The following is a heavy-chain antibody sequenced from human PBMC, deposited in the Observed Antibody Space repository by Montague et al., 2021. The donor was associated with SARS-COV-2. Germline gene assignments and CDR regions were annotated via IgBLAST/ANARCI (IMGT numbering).Heavy chain of an antibody. Sequence: SETLSLTRAVHGTSFSGYYWNWIRQPPGKGLEWIGEINHGGSTKYSPSLKSRLTISADTSKNQFSLKLTSVAAADTAVYYCARLRDGVVPSPILGVGPYYSYYCMDVWGRGTTVTFSS. D-gene: IGHD3-10*01. CDR2: INHGGST. V-gene: IGHV4-34*01. CDR1: GTSFSGYY. J-gene: IGHJ6*03. CDR3: ARLRDGVVPSPILGVGPYYSYYCMDV.